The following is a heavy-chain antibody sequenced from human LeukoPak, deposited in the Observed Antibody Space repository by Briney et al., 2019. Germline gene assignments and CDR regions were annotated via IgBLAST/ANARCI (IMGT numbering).Heavy chain of an antibody. J-gene: IGHJ5*02. CDR3: ARGERWRGLNWFDP. V-gene: IGHV3-23*01. Sequence: GGSLRLSCAASGFTFSSYAMSWVRQAPGKGLEWVSAISGSGGSTYYADSVKGRFTISRENAKNSLYLQMNSLRAGDTAVYYCARGERWRGLNWFDPWGQGTLVTVSS. CDR2: ISGSGGST. CDR1: GFTFSSYA. D-gene: IGHD4-23*01.